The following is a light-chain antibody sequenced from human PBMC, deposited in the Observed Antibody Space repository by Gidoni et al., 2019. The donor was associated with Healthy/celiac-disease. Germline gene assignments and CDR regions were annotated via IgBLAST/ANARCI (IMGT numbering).Light chain of an antibody. V-gene: IGLV3-25*03. J-gene: IGLJ2*01. Sequence: SYELTQPPSVSVSPGQTARITCSGDALPKQYADWYQQKPGQAPVLVIYKDSERPSGIPERFSGSSSGTTVTLTISGVQAEDEADYYCQSADSSYRVFGGGTKLTVL. CDR3: QSADSSYRV. CDR2: KDS. CDR1: ALPKQY.